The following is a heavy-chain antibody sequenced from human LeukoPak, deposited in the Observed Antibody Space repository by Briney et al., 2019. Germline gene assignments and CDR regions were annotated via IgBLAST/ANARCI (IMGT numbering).Heavy chain of an antibody. CDR3: ARERVPSGWFDP. CDR2: IYYSGST. Sequence: SETLSLTCTVSGGSISSGGYYLSWIRQHPGKGLEWIGYIYYSGSTYYNPSLKSRVTISVDTSKNQFSLKLSSVTAADTAVYYCARERVPSGWFDPWGQGTLVTVSS. CDR1: GGSISSGGYY. J-gene: IGHJ5*02. D-gene: IGHD2-2*01. V-gene: IGHV4-31*03.